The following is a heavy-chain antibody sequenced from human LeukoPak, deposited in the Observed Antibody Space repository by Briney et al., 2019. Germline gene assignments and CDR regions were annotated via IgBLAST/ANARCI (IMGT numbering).Heavy chain of an antibody. J-gene: IGHJ4*02. CDR3: ARDSLSGSYFDY. D-gene: IGHD1-26*01. CDR1: GGTFSSYA. Sequence: SVKVSCKASGGTFSSYAISWVRQAPGQGLEWMGGIIPIFGTANYAQKFQGRVTITADESTSTAYMELSSLRSEDTAVYYCARDSLSGSYFDYWGQGTLVTVSS. V-gene: IGHV1-69*13. CDR2: IIPIFGTA.